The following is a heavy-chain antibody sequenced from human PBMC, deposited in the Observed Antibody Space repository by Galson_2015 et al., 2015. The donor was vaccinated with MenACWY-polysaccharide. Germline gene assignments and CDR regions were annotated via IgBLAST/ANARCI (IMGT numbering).Heavy chain of an antibody. J-gene: IGHJ4*02. D-gene: IGHD3-3*01. CDR3: ALLSETYDDFWSGYYETKDYFDY. CDR2: ISNDGSKK. Sequence: SLRLSCAASGFSFSSCAMHWVRQAPGKGLEWVAVISNDGSKKYHADSVKGRFTVSRDNSKNTLYLQMNSLRAEDTAVYYCALLSETYDDFWSGYYETKDYFDYWGQGTLVTVSS. CDR1: GFSFSSCA. V-gene: IGHV3-30*03.